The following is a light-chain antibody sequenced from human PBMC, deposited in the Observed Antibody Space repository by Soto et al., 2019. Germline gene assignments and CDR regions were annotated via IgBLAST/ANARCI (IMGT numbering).Light chain of an antibody. CDR2: GAS. CDR3: QQYDSSPLYT. CDR1: QSVRRHY. J-gene: IGKJ2*01. V-gene: IGKV3-20*01. Sequence: EIVLTQSPGTLSLSPGERATLSCRAIQSVRRHYLAWYQQTPGQAPRLLIDGASSRATGISDRLSGSGSGIDFTLTITSLEPEDFAVYYCQQYDSSPLYTVGEGTKLEIK.